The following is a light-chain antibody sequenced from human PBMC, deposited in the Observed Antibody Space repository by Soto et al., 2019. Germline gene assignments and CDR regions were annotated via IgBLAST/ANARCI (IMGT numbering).Light chain of an antibody. CDR2: SAS. J-gene: IGKJ1*01. Sequence: IVMTQSPVTLSVSPGERATLSRRASQSVSSNLAWYQQKPGQAPRLLIYSASTRATGIPARFSGSGSGTEFTLTISSLQSEDFAVYYCQQYNDWRTFGQGTKVDIK. CDR1: QSVSSN. CDR3: QQYNDWRT. V-gene: IGKV3-15*01.